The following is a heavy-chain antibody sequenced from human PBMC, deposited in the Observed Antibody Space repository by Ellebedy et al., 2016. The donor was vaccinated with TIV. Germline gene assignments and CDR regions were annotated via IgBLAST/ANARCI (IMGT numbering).Heavy chain of an antibody. CDR2: IKQDGSEK. Sequence: GESLKISCAASGFTFRSYWMSWVRQAPGKGLEWVANIKQDGSEKYYVDSVKGRFTISRDNAKNSLYLQMNSLRAEDTAVYYCAREGYDPYHYFDYWGQGTLVTVSS. V-gene: IGHV3-7*01. CDR1: GFTFRSYW. CDR3: AREGYDPYHYFDY. J-gene: IGHJ4*02. D-gene: IGHD5-12*01.